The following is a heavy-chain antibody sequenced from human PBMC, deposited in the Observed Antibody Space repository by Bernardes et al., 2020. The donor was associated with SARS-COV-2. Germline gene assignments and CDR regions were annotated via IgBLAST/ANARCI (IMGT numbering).Heavy chain of an antibody. J-gene: IGHJ4*02. CDR3: ARAPRWNAVTSYDY. CDR2: INAYNGNT. V-gene: IGHV1-18*01. CDR1: GYRFNTYG. D-gene: IGHD1-1*01. Sequence: ASVKVSCTASGYRFNTYGIGWVRQAPGQGLEWMGWINAYNGNTDYAQKFQDRVSMTTDAFTSTAYMELRSLRSDDTAVYYCARAPRWNAVTSYDYWGQGTLVTVSS.